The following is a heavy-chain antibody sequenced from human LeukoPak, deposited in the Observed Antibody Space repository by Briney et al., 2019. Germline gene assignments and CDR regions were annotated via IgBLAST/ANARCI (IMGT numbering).Heavy chain of an antibody. J-gene: IGHJ6*03. CDR1: GFTFSSYW. V-gene: IGHV3-7*01. D-gene: IGHD2/OR15-2a*01. CDR3: AREENYYYYMDV. Sequence: GGSLRLSCGVSGFTFSSYWMSWVRQAPGKGLEWVANIKEDGREKYYVDSVKGRFTISRDNAKNSLYLQMNSFRAEDTAVYYCAREENYYYYMDVWGKGTTVTVSS. CDR2: IKEDGREK.